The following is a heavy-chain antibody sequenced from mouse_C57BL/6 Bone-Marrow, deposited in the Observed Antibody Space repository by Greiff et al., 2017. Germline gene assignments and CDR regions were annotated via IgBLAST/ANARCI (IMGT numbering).Heavy chain of an antibody. CDR1: GYTFTDYN. Sequence: EVQLVESGPELVKPGASVKMSCKASGYTFTDYNMHWVKQSPGKSLEWIGYINPNNGGTSYNQKFKGKATLTVNKSSSTAYMELRSLTSEDSAVYYCARRQIYYGFAYWGQGTLVTVSA. CDR2: INPNNGGT. CDR3: ARRQIYYGFAY. J-gene: IGHJ3*01. D-gene: IGHD2-1*01. V-gene: IGHV1-22*01.